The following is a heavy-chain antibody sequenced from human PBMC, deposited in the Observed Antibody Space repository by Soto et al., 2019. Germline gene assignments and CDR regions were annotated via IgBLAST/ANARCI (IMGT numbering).Heavy chain of an antibody. CDR3: AKANSRGYSYGSLGFDI. V-gene: IGHV3-23*01. J-gene: IGHJ3*02. CDR1: GFTFSSYA. D-gene: IGHD5-18*01. Sequence: PGGSLSLSCAACGFTFSSYAMSWVRQAPGKGLEWVSAISGSGGSTYYADSVKGRFTISRDNSKNTLYLQMNSLRAEDTAVYYCAKANSRGYSYGSLGFDIWGQGTMVTVSS. CDR2: ISGSGGST.